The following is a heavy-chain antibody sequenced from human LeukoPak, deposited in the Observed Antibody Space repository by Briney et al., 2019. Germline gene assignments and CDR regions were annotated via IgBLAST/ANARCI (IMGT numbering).Heavy chain of an antibody. J-gene: IGHJ6*02. Sequence: SVKVSCKASGGTFSRYAISWVRQAPGQGLEWMGGIIPIFGTANYAQKFQGRVTITADESTSTAYMELSSLRSEDTAVYYCARDPTPVHIVVAVAADYYYYGMDVWGQGTTVTVSS. D-gene: IGHD2-15*01. CDR2: IIPIFGTA. CDR1: GGTFSRYA. CDR3: ARDPTPVHIVVAVAADYYYYGMDV. V-gene: IGHV1-69*01.